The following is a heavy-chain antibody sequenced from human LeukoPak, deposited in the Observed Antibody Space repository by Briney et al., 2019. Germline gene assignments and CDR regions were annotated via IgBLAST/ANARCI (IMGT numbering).Heavy chain of an antibody. CDR3: ARASGFRVPGAMDHREFDY. J-gene: IGHJ4*02. D-gene: IGHD2-2*01. CDR1: GYTFTGYY. CDR2: INPNSGGT. V-gene: IGHV1-2*02. Sequence: ASVKVSCKASGYTFTGYYMHWVRQAPGQGLEWMGWINPNSGGTNYAQKFQGRVTMTRDTSISTAYMELSRLRSDDTAVYYCARASGFRVPGAMDHREFDYWGQGTLVTVSS.